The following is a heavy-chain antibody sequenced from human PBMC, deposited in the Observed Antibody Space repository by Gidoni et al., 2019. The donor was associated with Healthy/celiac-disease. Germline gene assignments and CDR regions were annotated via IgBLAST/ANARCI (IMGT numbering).Heavy chain of an antibody. Sequence: QVQLQQWGAGLLKPSETLSLTCAAYGGSFSGYYWSWIRQPPGKGLEWIGEINHSGSTNYNPSLKSRVTISVDTSKNQFSLKLSSVTAADTAVYYCARGLGGMDVWGQGTTVTVSS. V-gene: IGHV4-34*01. D-gene: IGHD7-27*01. J-gene: IGHJ6*02. CDR1: GGSFSGYY. CDR3: ARGLGGMDV. CDR2: INHSGST.